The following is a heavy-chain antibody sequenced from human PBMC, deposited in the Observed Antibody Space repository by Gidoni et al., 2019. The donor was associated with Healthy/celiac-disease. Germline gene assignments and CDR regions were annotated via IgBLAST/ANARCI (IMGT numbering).Heavy chain of an antibody. Sequence: VQLSQSGAEVKKPGASVKVSCNASGYPFPSYYMHWVRQARGQGLESLGIIKPSGESTSYAQELQGRVTMTRDTSSSTVYMELSSLRSEDTGVYYCAREYTEVGAKKAFDYWGQGTLVTVS. D-gene: IGHD1-26*01. CDR2: IKPSGEST. J-gene: IGHJ4*02. CDR1: GYPFPSYY. CDR3: AREYTEVGAKKAFDY. V-gene: IGHV1-46*01.